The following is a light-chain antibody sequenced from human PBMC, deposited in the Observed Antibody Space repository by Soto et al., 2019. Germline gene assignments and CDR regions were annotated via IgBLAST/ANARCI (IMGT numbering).Light chain of an antibody. CDR2: DTS. CDR1: TGAVTSGHY. V-gene: IGLV7-46*01. Sequence: QAVVTQEPSLTVSPGGTVTLTCGSNTGAVTSGHYPHWLQQRPGQAPRTRIYDTSNKQSWTPARFSGSLLGGKAALTLSGAQPEDEADYYCLLSYSGGNWVFGGGTKLTVL. CDR3: LLSYSGGNWV. J-gene: IGLJ3*02.